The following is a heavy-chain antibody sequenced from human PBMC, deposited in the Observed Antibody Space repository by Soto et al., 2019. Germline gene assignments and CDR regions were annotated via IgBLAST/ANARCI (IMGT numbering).Heavy chain of an antibody. CDR2: IRVHNGNT. J-gene: IGHJ4*02. Sequence: ASVKVSCKASGYNFINYGITRGRQAPGQGLEWMGWIRVHNGNTNYAQKLQGRVTMTTDTSTRTAYMELRSLRSDDTAVYYCVRDLDGSGSYYTDYRGPGTLVTVSA. CDR3: VRDLDGSGSYYTDY. V-gene: IGHV1-18*01. D-gene: IGHD3-10*01. CDR1: GYNFINYG.